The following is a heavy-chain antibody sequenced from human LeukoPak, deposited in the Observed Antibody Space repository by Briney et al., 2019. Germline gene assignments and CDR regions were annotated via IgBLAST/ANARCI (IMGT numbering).Heavy chain of an antibody. J-gene: IGHJ4*02. V-gene: IGHV1-46*01. D-gene: IGHD6-13*01. Sequence: GASVKVSCKASGYTFTSYYMHWVRQAPGQGLEWMGIINPSGGSTSYAQKFQGRVTITRDMSTSTVYMELSSLRSEETGVNYWSKDPYGSPPRWYYFDYWGQGTVVTVSS. CDR3: SKDPYGSPPRWYYFDY. CDR2: INPSGGST. CDR1: GYTFTSYY.